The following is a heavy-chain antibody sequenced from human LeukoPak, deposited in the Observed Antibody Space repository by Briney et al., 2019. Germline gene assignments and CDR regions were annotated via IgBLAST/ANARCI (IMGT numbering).Heavy chain of an antibody. CDR2: IYYSGST. Sequence: PSETLSLTCTVSGGSISSSSYYWGWIRQPPGKGLEWIGSIYYSGSTYYNPSLKSRVTISVDTSKNQFSLKLSSVTAADTAVYYCARGGRTSGRFDPWGQGTLVTVSS. CDR1: GGSISSSSYY. J-gene: IGHJ5*02. CDR3: ARGGRTSGRFDP. D-gene: IGHD3-10*01. V-gene: IGHV4-39*07.